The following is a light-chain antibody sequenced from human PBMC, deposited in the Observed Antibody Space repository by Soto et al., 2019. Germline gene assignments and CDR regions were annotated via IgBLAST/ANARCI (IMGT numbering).Light chain of an antibody. V-gene: IGLV1-44*01. CDR3: EAWDDSVNAVV. Sequence: QSVLIQPPSASGAPGQSVTISFARDLCNVRTNPVNWYQQLPGTAPKLLIYDNNQRPSAVPDRITRSNSRTSASLATRGPPSEYVVDYYIEAWDDSVNAVVFGTGTKGPV. J-gene: IGLJ1*01. CDR2: DNN. CDR1: LCNVRTNP.